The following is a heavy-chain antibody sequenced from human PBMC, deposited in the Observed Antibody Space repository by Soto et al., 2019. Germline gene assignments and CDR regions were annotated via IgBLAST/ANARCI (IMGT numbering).Heavy chain of an antibody. CDR1: GGSINSYY. D-gene: IGHD1-26*01. CDR3: VSRYGGNFHC. V-gene: IGHV4-59*01. J-gene: IGHJ4*02. Sequence: QVQLQESGPGLVKPSETLSLTCTVSGGSINSYYWSWIRQPPGKGLEWIGYIYYSGSTNYNPSLTSRDTISVDTSKNQFSLKPRSVTGADTALYYSVSRYGGNFHCRGQGTLGTVSS. CDR2: IYYSGST.